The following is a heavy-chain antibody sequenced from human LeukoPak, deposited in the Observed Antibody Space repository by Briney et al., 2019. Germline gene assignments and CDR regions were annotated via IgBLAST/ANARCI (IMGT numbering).Heavy chain of an antibody. CDR3: ARVHPAPDFGDSDY. Sequence: ASVKVSCKASGYTFTGYYMHWVRQAPGQGLEWMGWINPNSGGTNYAQKFQGRVTMTRDTSTSTAYMELRSLRSDDTAVYYCARVHPAPDFGDSDYWGQGTLVTVSS. D-gene: IGHD3-10*01. J-gene: IGHJ4*02. CDR2: INPNSGGT. CDR1: GYTFTGYY. V-gene: IGHV1-2*02.